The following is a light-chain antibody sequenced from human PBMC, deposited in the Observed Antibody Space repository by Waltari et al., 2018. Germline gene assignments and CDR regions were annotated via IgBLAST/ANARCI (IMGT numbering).Light chain of an antibody. CDR1: PSDVGTSQR. V-gene: IGLV2-23*02. Sequence: QSALTQPASVSGSPGQSITIPCTATPSDVGTSQRVPWYQQHPGKAPKLMIYAVSKRPSGVSDRFSCSKSGDMASLTISGLQPEDEAEYFCSSYAGSSKGVFGGGTKVTVL. J-gene: IGLJ2*01. CDR2: AVS. CDR3: SSYAGSSKGV.